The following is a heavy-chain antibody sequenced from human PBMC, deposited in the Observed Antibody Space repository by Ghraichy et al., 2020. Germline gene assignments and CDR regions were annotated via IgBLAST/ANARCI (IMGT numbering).Heavy chain of an antibody. CDR1: DGSLSSYH. CDR3: ARSYIRIAGMDV. V-gene: IGHV4-34*01. CDR2: INLSGDT. J-gene: IGHJ6*02. D-gene: IGHD1-14*01. Sequence: SQTRSLTCAVYDGSLSSYHWSWIRQTPGKGLEWIGEINLSGDTTYNPSLESRVTILVDTPNNQFSLKLKSVTAADTAVYYCARSYIRIAGMDVWGQGTTVTVSS.